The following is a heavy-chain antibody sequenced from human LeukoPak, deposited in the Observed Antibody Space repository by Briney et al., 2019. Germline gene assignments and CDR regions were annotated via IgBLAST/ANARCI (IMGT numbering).Heavy chain of an antibody. CDR2: IYYSGST. J-gene: IGHJ4*02. CDR3: ARSSGWSNYFDY. D-gene: IGHD6-19*01. Sequence: SETLSLTCTVSGGSISSSSYYWGWIRQPPGKGLEWIGSIYYSGSTYYNPSLKSRVTISVDTSKNQFSLKLSSVTAADTAVYYCARSSGWSNYFDYWGQGTLVTVSS. CDR1: GGSISSSSYY. V-gene: IGHV4-39*07.